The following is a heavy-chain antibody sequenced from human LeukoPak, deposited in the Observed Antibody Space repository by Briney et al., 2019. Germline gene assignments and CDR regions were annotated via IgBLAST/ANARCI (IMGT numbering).Heavy chain of an antibody. J-gene: IGHJ4*02. CDR1: GFTFNSYG. D-gene: IGHD1-26*01. CDR2: ISGSGGST. Sequence: GGSLRLSCAASGFTFNSYGMSWVRQAPGKGLEWVSAISGSGGSTYYADSVKGRFTISRDNSKNTLYLQMNSLRAEDTAVYYCAKEKRVGVTPPYFDYWGQGTLVTVSS. V-gene: IGHV3-23*01. CDR3: AKEKRVGVTPPYFDY.